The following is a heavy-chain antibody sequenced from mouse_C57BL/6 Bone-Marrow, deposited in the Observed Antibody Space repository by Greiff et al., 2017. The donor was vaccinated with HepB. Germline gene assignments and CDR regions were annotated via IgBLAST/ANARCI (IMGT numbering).Heavy chain of an antibody. J-gene: IGHJ3*01. V-gene: IGHV1-62-2*01. Sequence: VQLQQSGAELVKPGASVKLSCKASGYTFTEYTIHWVKQRSGQGLEWIGWFYPGSGSIKYNEKFKDKATLTADKSSSTGYMELSILTSEDSAVYVCSRHEVYDGYYPWFAYWGQGTLVTVSA. CDR2: FYPGSGSI. CDR1: GYTFTEYT. CDR3: SRHEVYDGYYPWFAY. D-gene: IGHD2-3*01.